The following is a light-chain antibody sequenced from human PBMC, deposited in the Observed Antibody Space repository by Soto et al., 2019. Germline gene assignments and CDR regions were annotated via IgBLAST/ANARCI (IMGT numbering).Light chain of an antibody. CDR2: GAS. CDR3: QQRSNWPLLT. V-gene: IGKV3-15*01. Sequence: EIVMTQSPATLSVSPGERATLSCRASQSVSSNLACYQQKPGQPPRLLIYGASTRATGIPARFIGSGSGTDFTLPISSLEPEDFAVYYCQQRSNWPLLTFGGGTKVDI. J-gene: IGKJ4*01. CDR1: QSVSSN.